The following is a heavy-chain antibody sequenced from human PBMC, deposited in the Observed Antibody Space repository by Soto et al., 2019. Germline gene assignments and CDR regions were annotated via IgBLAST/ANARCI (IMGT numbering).Heavy chain of an antibody. D-gene: IGHD4-17*01. V-gene: IGHV1-8*01. CDR1: GYTFTSYD. CDR2: MNPNSGNT. CDR3: ASPLTLYGDYAFDY. Sequence: ASVKVSCKASGYTFTSYDINWVRQATGQGLEWMGWMNPNSGNTSYAQKFQGRVTMTRNTSMSTAYMELSSLRSEDTAVYYCASPLTLYGDYAFDYWGQGTLVTVSS. J-gene: IGHJ4*02.